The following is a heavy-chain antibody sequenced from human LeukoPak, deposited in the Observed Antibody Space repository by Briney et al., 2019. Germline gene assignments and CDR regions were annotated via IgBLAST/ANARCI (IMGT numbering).Heavy chain of an antibody. D-gene: IGHD3-10*01. CDR1: GFTFSNAW. J-gene: IGHJ4*02. Sequence: GGSLRLSCAASGFTFSNAWMSWVRQAPGKGPEWASVIYNGGTTYYADSVKGRFTTSRHNSENTLNLQMNSLRAEDTAVYYCARVINRGYGSGLDYWGQGALVTVSS. CDR3: ARVINRGYGSGLDY. V-gene: IGHV3-53*01. CDR2: IYNGGTT.